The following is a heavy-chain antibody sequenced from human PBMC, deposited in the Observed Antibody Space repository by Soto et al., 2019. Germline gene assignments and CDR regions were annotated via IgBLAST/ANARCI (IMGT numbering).Heavy chain of an antibody. CDR2: INPNSGGT. D-gene: IGHD5-12*01. V-gene: IGHV1-2*04. Sequence: ASVKVSCKASGYTFTGYYMHWVRQAPGQGLEWMGWINPNSGGTNYAQKFQGWVTMTRDTSISTAYMELSRLRSDDTAVYYCASNSISGYDYAFDIWGQGTMVTVSS. J-gene: IGHJ3*02. CDR3: ASNSISGYDYAFDI. CDR1: GYTFTGYY.